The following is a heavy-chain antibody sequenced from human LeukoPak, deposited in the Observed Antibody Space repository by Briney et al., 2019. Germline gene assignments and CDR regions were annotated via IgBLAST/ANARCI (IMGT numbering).Heavy chain of an antibody. V-gene: IGHV3-11*04. CDR1: GFTVSSNY. D-gene: IGHD4-17*01. CDR3: ASLYGDYEHFHH. J-gene: IGHJ1*01. CDR2: ISTSGTAI. Sequence: GGSLRLSCAASGFTVSSNYMSWVRQAPGKGLEWVSYISTSGTAIYYADSVKGRFTISRDNAKNSLYLQMNSLRAEDTAVYYCASLYGDYEHFHHWGQGALVTVSS.